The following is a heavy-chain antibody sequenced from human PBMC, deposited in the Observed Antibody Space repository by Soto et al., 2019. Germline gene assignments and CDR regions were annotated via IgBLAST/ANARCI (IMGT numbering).Heavy chain of an antibody. V-gene: IGHV3-23*01. CDR1: GFSSTTYG. J-gene: IGHJ5*02. Sequence: CASSGFSSTTYGMSWVRQAPGKGLEWVSDISSTGLYTYLADSVKGRFTISRDNSKNTLYLQTNSLRVDDTAVYFCTKSWLFEKNWFDPWGQGTMVTVSS. CDR3: TKSWLFEKNWFDP. D-gene: IGHD3-22*01. CDR2: ISSTGLYT.